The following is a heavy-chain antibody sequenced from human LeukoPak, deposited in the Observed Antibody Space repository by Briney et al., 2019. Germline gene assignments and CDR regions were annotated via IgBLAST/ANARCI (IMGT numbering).Heavy chain of an antibody. V-gene: IGHV1-18*04. D-gene: IGHD3-16*02. CDR3: ARADMITFGGVIVAPIDY. J-gene: IGHJ4*02. Sequence: GASVKVSCKASGYTFTGYYMHWVRQAPGQGLEWMGWISAYNGNTNYAQKLQGRVTMTTDTSTSTAYMELRSLRSDDTAVYYCARADMITFGGVIVAPIDYWGQGTLVTVSS. CDR1: GYTFTGYY. CDR2: ISAYNGNT.